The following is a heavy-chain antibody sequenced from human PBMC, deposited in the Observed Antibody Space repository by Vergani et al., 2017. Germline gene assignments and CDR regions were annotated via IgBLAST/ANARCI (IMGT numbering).Heavy chain of an antibody. Sequence: QVQLQESGPGLVKPSQTLSLTCTVSGGSISSGDYYWRWIRQPPGKGLEWIGYIYYSGSTYYNPSLKSRVTISVDTSKNQFSLKLSSVTAADTAVYYCARESYGSGSFYKAFDYWGQGTLVTVS. V-gene: IGHV4-30-4*01. CDR2: IYYSGST. J-gene: IGHJ4*02. D-gene: IGHD3-10*01. CDR3: ARESYGSGSFYKAFDY. CDR1: GGSISSGDYY.